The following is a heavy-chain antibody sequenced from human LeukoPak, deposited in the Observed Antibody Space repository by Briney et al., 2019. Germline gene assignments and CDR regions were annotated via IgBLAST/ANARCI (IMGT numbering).Heavy chain of an antibody. CDR1: GGSISSGDYY. CDR3: ARDSRGRGSWYYFDY. V-gene: IGHV4-30-4*02. D-gene: IGHD6-13*01. J-gene: IGHJ4*02. Sequence: SETLSLTCTVSGGSISSGDYYWSWIRQPPGKGLEWIGYIYYSGSTYYNPSLKSRVTISVDTSKNQFSLKLSSVTAADTAVYYCARDSRGRGSWYYFDYWGQGTLVTVSS. CDR2: IYYSGST.